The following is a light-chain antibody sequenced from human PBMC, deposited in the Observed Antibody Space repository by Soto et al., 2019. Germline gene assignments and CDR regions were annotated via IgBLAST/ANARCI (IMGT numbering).Light chain of an antibody. V-gene: IGKV3-20*01. J-gene: IGKJ1*01. CDR3: QQFDTSPWT. CDR1: QSISSSH. CDR2: GAS. Sequence: EIVLTQSPGTLSLSPGERATLSCRASQSISSSHLAWYQQNPGQAPRLLIYGASTRATGIPGRFSGSGSETDFNLTISRLEPEDFAVYYCQQFDTSPWTFGQGTKVDIK.